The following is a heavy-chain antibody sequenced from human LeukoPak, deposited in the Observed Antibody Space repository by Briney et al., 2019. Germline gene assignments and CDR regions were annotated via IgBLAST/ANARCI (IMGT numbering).Heavy chain of an antibody. Sequence: SETLSLTCTVSGGSISSGGYYWSWIRQHPGKGLEWIGEINHSGSTNYNPSLKSRVTISVDTSKNQFSLNLSSVTAADTAVYYCARGATYSGSYYNYWGQGTLVTVSS. J-gene: IGHJ4*02. CDR3: ARGATYSGSYYNY. CDR2: INHSGST. V-gene: IGHV4-39*07. D-gene: IGHD1-26*01. CDR1: GGSISSGGYY.